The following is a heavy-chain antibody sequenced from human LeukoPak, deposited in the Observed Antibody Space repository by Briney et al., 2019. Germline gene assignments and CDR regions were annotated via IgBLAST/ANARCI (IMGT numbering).Heavy chain of an antibody. J-gene: IGHJ4*02. D-gene: IGHD3-10*01. V-gene: IGHV3-30*02. CDR1: GFTFSSYG. CDR3: ARSSSMVRGETFDY. Sequence: PGGSLRLSCAASGFTFSSYGMHWVRQAPGKGLEWVAFIRYDGSNKYYADSVKGRFTISRDNSKNTLYLQMNSLRAEDTAVYYCARSSSMVRGETFDYWGQGTLVTVSS. CDR2: IRYDGSNK.